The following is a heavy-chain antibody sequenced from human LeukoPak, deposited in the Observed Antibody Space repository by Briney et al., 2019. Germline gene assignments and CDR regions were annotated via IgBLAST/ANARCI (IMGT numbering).Heavy chain of an antibody. CDR2: IAYDGSRA. J-gene: IGHJ4*02. V-gene: IGHV3-33*01. D-gene: IGHD1-14*01. CDR1: GFTLGGYG. Sequence: AGGSLRLSCAGPGFTLGGYGMTWFGQTPGKGREWVAVIAYDGSRAFYADSEKGRFTISRDNSKNTMSVQMDDLRAEDTAVYYCTRYNNDHFDYWGQGTLVTVSS. CDR3: TRYNNDHFDY.